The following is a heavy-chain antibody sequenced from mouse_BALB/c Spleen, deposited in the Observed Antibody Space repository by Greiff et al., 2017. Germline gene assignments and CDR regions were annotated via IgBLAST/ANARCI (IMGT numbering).Heavy chain of an antibody. CDR1: GFTFSDFY. V-gene: IGHV7-1*02. J-gene: IGHJ4*01. Sequence: EVMLVESGGGLVQPGGSLRLSCATSGFTFSDFYMEWVRQPPGKRLEWIAASRNKANDYTTEYSASVKGRFIVSRDTSQSILYLQMNALSAEDTAMYDCARDGGLTGAFDAMDYWGQGTSVTVSS. D-gene: IGHD4-1*01. CDR2: SRNKANDYTT. CDR3: ARDGGLTGAFDAMDY.